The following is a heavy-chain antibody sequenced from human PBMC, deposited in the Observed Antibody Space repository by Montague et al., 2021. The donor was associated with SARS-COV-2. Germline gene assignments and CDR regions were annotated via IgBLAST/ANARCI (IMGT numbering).Heavy chain of an antibody. CDR1: GGSISSGSYY. Sequence: SETLSLTCTVSGGSISSGSYYWSWIRQPAGKGLEWIGRIYTSGSTNYNPSLKSRVTISVDTSKNQFSLKLSSVTAADTAVYYCARETFSGYSYGRGSYYYYGMDVWGQGTTVTVSS. V-gene: IGHV4-61*02. CDR3: ARETFSGYSYGRGSYYYYGMDV. CDR2: IYTSGST. D-gene: IGHD5-18*01. J-gene: IGHJ6*02.